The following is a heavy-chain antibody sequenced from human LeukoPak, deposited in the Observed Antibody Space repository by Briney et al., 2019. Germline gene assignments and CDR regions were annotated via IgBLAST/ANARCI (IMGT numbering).Heavy chain of an antibody. J-gene: IGHJ4*02. CDR1: GYSFINSG. CDR3: ATTMIRGVILAWELGY. D-gene: IGHD3-10*01. CDR2: ISAYTGNT. V-gene: IGHV1-18*01. Sequence: ASVKLSCKASGYSFINSGISWVREAPGQGLEWMGWISAYTGNTNYAQKVQGRVTMTTDTSTSTAYMELRSLRSDDTAVYYCATTMIRGVILAWELGYWGQGTLVTVSS.